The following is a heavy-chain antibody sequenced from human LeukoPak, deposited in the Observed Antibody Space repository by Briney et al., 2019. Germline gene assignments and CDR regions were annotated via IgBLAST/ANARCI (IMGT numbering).Heavy chain of an antibody. Sequence: ASVKVSCKASGYTFTGYYMHWVRQAPGQGLEWMGWINPNSGGTNYAQKFQGRVTMTRDTSISTAYMVLSRLRSDDTAVYYCARDPSGYYMGTDYWGQGTLVTVSS. D-gene: IGHD3-9*01. CDR3: ARDPSGYYMGTDY. CDR1: GYTFTGYY. CDR2: INPNSGGT. J-gene: IGHJ4*02. V-gene: IGHV1-2*02.